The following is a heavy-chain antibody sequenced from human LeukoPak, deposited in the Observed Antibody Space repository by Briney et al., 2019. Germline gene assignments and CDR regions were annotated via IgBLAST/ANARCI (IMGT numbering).Heavy chain of an antibody. D-gene: IGHD1-26*01. Sequence: SETLSLTCTVSGGPVSSSSYYWGWVRQAPEKGLECIGTIYYAGDTYYNPSLASRLTISVDTSKNQFSLKLRSVTAADTAVYYCATWDSGRYSQIDNWGQGTLVTVSS. CDR3: ATWDSGRYSQIDN. CDR2: IYYAGDT. CDR1: GGPVSSSSYY. V-gene: IGHV4-39*01. J-gene: IGHJ4*02.